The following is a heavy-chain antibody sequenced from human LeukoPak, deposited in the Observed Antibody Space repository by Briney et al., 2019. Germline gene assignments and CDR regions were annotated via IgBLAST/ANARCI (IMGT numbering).Heavy chain of an antibody. J-gene: IGHJ4*02. CDR1: GFTVSSNY. CDR2: IDSVGSA. V-gene: IGHV3-66*01. Sequence: GGSLRLSCAASGFTVSSNYMTWVRQAPGKGLEWVSFIDSVGSAYYADSVKGRFSISRDDSKNMFYLQMNSVRAEDTAVYYCARGGSSSDYWGQGTLVTVSS. CDR3: ARGGSSSDY. D-gene: IGHD6-6*01.